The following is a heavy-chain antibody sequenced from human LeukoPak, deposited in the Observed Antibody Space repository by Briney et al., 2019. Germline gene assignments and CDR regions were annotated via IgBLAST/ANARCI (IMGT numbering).Heavy chain of an antibody. Sequence: PGGSLRLSCAASGFTFSSYEMNWVRQAPGKGLEWVSYISSSGSTIYYADSVNGRFTISRDNAKNSLYLQMNSLRAEDTAVYYCARETPLYYDILTGYDAFDIWGQGTMVTVSS. J-gene: IGHJ3*02. D-gene: IGHD3-9*01. CDR1: GFTFSSYE. V-gene: IGHV3-48*03. CDR2: ISSSGSTI. CDR3: ARETPLYYDILTGYDAFDI.